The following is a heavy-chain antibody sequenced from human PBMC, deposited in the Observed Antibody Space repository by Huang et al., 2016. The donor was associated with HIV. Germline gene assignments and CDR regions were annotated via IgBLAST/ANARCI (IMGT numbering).Heavy chain of an antibody. CDR2: IDYSGST. J-gene: IGHJ4*02. Sequence: QVQLQESGPGLVKPSETLSLTCPVSGGSISTHYWRWIRQPPGKGLEWIGSIDYSGSTHHGPSLKSRVTILLDTSKNQFSLRVNAVTSADTAMYYCARDHHDFWRGYRRMYFFDHWGQGTLVTVSS. D-gene: IGHD3-3*01. V-gene: IGHV4-59*11. CDR3: ARDHHDFWRGYRRMYFFDH. CDR1: GGSISTHY.